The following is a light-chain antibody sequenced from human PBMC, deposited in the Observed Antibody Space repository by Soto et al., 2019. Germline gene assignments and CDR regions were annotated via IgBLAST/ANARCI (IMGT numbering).Light chain of an antibody. CDR2: DAS. J-gene: IGKJ2*01. V-gene: IGKV3-11*01. CDR1: QSVSNY. Sequence: IVVTQSPATLSLSPWERVTLSCQASQSVSNYLAWYQQKPGQAPKLLIDDASKRATGIPVRVSGSGSGTEFTLTISSLQSEDVAVYYCQQYYNWRYTFGQGTKVDIK. CDR3: QQYYNWRYT.